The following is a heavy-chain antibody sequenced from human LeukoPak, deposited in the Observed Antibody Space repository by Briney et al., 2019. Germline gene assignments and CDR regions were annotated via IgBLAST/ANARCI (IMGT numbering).Heavy chain of an antibody. CDR2: IYSGGST. J-gene: IGHJ3*02. D-gene: IGHD3-10*01. V-gene: IGHV3-53*01. CDR3: ARDPYGDDAFDI. Sequence: GGSLRLSCAASGFTVSNNFMNWVRQAPGKGLEWVSVIYSGGSTYYADSVKGRFTISRDNSKNTLYLQMNSLRAEDTAVYYCARDPYGDDAFDIWGQGTMVTVSS. CDR1: GFTVSNNF.